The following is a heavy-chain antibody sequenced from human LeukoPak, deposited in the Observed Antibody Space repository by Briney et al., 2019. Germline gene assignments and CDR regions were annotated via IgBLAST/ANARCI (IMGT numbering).Heavy chain of an antibody. CDR2: IYYSGST. V-gene: IGHV4-59*01. CDR3: ASASRYDFWSGAF. CDR1: GGSISSYY. D-gene: IGHD3-3*01. J-gene: IGHJ4*02. Sequence: SETLSLTCTVSGGSISSYYWSWIRQPPGKGLEWIGYIYYSGSTNYNPSLKSRVTISVDTSKNQFPLKLSSVTAADTAVYYCASASRYDFWSGAFWGQGTLVTVSS.